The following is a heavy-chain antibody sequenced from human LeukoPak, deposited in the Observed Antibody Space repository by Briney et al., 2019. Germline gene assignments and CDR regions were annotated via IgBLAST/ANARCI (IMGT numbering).Heavy chain of an antibody. D-gene: IGHD6-19*01. CDR2: IWDDGSTK. Sequence: GRSLRLSCATSGFAFSSYGMHWVRQAPGKGLEWLTIIWDDGSTKYYADSVQGRFTISRDNSKKTLYLQMNSLRDEDTAVYFCARESTAVPGTIDYWGQGTLVTVSS. V-gene: IGHV3-33*01. J-gene: IGHJ4*02. CDR1: GFAFSSYG. CDR3: ARESTAVPGTIDY.